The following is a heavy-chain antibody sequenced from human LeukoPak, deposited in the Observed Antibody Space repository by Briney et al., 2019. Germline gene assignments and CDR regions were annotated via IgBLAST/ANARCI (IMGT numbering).Heavy chain of an antibody. CDR3: ARASSGYYYGDY. J-gene: IGHJ4*02. V-gene: IGHV3-30-3*01. CDR1: GYTFSNYA. Sequence: PGSSLRLSCAASGYTFSNYATHWVRQAPGKGLEWVAVISYDGGNKYYADSVKGRFTISRDNSKNTLYLQMNSLRAEDTAVYYCARASSGYYYGDYWGQGTLVTVSS. CDR2: ISYDGGNK. D-gene: IGHD3-22*01.